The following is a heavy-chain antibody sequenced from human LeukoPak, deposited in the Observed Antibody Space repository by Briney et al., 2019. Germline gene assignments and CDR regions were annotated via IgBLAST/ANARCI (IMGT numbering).Heavy chain of an antibody. CDR1: GGSISSGAYS. Sequence: PSQTLSLTCAVSGGSISSGAYSWSWIRQPPGKRLEWIGYIYYSDTSYYNPSLKSRVTISVDTSKNQFSLKLRSVTAADTAVYYCARHIGDPIFDYWGQGTLVTVSS. D-gene: IGHD2-21*02. V-gene: IGHV4-30-4*07. J-gene: IGHJ4*02. CDR2: IYYSDTS. CDR3: ARHIGDPIFDY.